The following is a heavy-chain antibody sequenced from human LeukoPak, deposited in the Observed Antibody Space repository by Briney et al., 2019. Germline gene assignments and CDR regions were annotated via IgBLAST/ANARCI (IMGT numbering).Heavy chain of an antibody. CDR3: AGTYYYDSSGYPVHH. Sequence: GGSLRLSCAASGFTFSSYGMHWVRQAPGKGLEWVAVISYDGSNKYYADSVKGRFTISRDNSKNTLYLQMNSLRAEDTAVYYCAGTYYYDSSGYPVHHWGQGTLVTVSS. CDR1: GFTFSSYG. CDR2: ISYDGSNK. D-gene: IGHD3-22*01. J-gene: IGHJ1*01. V-gene: IGHV3-30*03.